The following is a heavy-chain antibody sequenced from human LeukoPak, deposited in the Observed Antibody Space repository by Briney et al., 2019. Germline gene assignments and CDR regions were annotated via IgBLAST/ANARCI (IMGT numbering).Heavy chain of an antibody. CDR2: IRYDGSNK. CDR3: ARLGKYQLSYYYYMDV. Sequence: PGGSLRLSCAASGFTFSSYGMHWVRQAPGKGLEWVAFIRYDGSNKYYADSVKGRFTISRDNSKNTLYLQMNSLRAEDTAVYYCARLGKYQLSYYYYMDVWGKGTTVTISS. V-gene: IGHV3-30*02. J-gene: IGHJ6*03. CDR1: GFTFSSYG. D-gene: IGHD2-2*01.